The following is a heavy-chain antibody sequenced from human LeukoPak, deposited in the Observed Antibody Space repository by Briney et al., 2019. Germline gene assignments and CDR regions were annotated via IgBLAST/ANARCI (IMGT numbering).Heavy chain of an antibody. J-gene: IGHJ4*02. CDR3: ARDRASNFDY. CDR2: IYYSGST. Sequence: PSETLSLTCTVSGGSISSSSYYWGWIRQPPGKGLEWIGSIYYSGSTYYNPSLKSRVTISVDTSKNQFSLKLSSVTAADTAVYYCARDRASNFDYWGQGTLVTVSS. CDR1: GGSISSSSYY. D-gene: IGHD3-10*01. V-gene: IGHV4-39*07.